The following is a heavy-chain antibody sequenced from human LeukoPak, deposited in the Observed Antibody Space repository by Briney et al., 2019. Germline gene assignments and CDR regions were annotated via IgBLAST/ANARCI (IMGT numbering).Heavy chain of an antibody. V-gene: IGHV4-31*03. D-gene: IGHD5-12*01. CDR3: ARGGYSGYDFNFDY. CDR2: IYHTGST. Sequence: PSETLSLTCTVSGGSITSGGYYWSWIRQHPGKGLEWIGYIYHTGSTYYNPSLKSRISVSLDTSKNQFSLRLGSVTAADTAVFYCARGGYSGYDFNFDYWGQGTLVTVSS. J-gene: IGHJ4*02. CDR1: GGSITSGGYY.